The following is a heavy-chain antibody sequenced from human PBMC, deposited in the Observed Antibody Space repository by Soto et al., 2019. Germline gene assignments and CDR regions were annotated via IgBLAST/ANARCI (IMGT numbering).Heavy chain of an antibody. CDR3: ARGGYCSGGSCYNWFDP. Sequence: SETLSLTCTVSGGSISSSSYYWGWIRQPPGKGLEWIGSIYYSGSTYYNPSLKSRVTISVDTSKNQFSLKLSSVTAADAAVYYCARGGYCSGGSCYNWFDPWGQGTLVTVSS. V-gene: IGHV4-39*01. CDR1: GGSISSSSYY. CDR2: IYYSGST. D-gene: IGHD2-15*01. J-gene: IGHJ5*02.